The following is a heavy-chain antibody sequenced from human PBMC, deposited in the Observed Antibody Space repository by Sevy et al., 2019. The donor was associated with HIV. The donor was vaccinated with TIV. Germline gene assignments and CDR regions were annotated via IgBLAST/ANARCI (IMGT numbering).Heavy chain of an antibody. V-gene: IGHV3-48*02. D-gene: IGHD3-10*01. J-gene: IGHJ4*02. CDR3: ARDESYAAEGITMVRGVISRGFDY. Sequence: GGSLRLSCAASGFTFSSYSMNWVRQAPGKGLEWVSYISSSSSTIYYADSVKGRFTISRDNAKNSLYLQMNSLRDEETAVYYCARDESYAAEGITMVRGVISRGFDYWGQGTLVTVSS. CDR1: GFTFSSYS. CDR2: ISSSSSTI.